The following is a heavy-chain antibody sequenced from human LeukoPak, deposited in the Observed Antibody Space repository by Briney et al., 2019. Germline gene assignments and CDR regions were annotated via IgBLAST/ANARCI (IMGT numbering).Heavy chain of an antibody. CDR2: IKQDGSEK. CDR1: GFTFSSYW. D-gene: IGHD2-8*02. CDR3: AKDILADRLFFDY. V-gene: IGHV3-7*04. J-gene: IGHJ4*02. Sequence: GGSLRLSCAASGFTFSSYWMSWVRQAPGKGLEWVANIKQDGSEKYYVDSVKGRFTISRDNAKNSLYLQMNSLRAEDTAVYYCAKDILADRLFFDYWGQGTLVTVSS.